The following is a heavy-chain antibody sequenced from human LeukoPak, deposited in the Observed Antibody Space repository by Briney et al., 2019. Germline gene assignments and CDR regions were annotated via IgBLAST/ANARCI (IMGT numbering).Heavy chain of an antibody. Sequence: GGSLRLSCVASGFTFGIYAMSWVRQAPGKGLEWVSIITNGGATTYYADSVRGRFTISRDNSKNTLYLQMNSLRAEDTAVYYCVKLSSGSGSKFGFDSWGQGTLVTVSS. J-gene: IGHJ4*02. CDR1: GFTFGIYA. CDR2: ITNGGATT. V-gene: IGHV3-23*01. D-gene: IGHD6-19*01. CDR3: VKLSSGSGSKFGFDS.